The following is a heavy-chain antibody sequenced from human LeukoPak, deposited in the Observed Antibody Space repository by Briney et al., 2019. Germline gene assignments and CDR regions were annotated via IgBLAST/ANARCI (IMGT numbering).Heavy chain of an antibody. CDR3: ARRPRVAARRGASFPDY. Sequence: PSETLSLTCTVSGGSISSSSYYWGWIRQPPGKGLEWIGSIYYSGSTYYNPSLKSRVTISVDTSKNQFSLKLSSVTAADTAAYYCARRPRVAARRGASFPDYWGQGTLVTVSS. CDR2: IYYSGST. J-gene: IGHJ4*02. D-gene: IGHD6-6*01. CDR1: GGSISSSSYY. V-gene: IGHV4-39*01.